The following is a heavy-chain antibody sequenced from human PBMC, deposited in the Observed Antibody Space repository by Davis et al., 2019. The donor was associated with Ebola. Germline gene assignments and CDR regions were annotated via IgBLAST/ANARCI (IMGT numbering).Heavy chain of an antibody. J-gene: IGHJ6*02. D-gene: IGHD3-9*01. CDR2: INAGNGNT. CDR3: ARFLGVTGYKIRGEVYYYGMDV. Sequence: GESLKISCAASGYTFTSYAMHWVRQAPGQRLEWMGWINAGNGNTKYSQKFQGRVTITRDTSASTAYMELSSLRSEDTAVYYCARFLGVTGYKIRGEVYYYGMDVWGQGTTVTVSS. V-gene: IGHV1-3*01. CDR1: GYTFTSYA.